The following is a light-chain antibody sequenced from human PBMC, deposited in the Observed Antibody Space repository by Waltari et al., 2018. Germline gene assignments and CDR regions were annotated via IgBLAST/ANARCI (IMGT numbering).Light chain of an antibody. V-gene: IGLV2-18*02. CDR3: SSYTSSSTLV. CDR1: RSDVGGYNR. Sequence: QSALTQPPSVSGSPGQSVTISCTGTRSDVGGYNRVSWYQQPPGTAPKLIIYEVSDGPSWVPDRFSGSKSDNTASLTISVLQAEDEADYYCSSYTSSSTLVFGGGTKLTVL. J-gene: IGLJ2*01. CDR2: EVS.